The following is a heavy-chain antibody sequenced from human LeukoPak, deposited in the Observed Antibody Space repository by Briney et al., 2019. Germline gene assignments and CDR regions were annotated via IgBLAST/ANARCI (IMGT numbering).Heavy chain of an antibody. J-gene: IGHJ4*02. CDR2: IIPIFGTA. CDR1: GGTFSSYA. CDR3: ATIAARHGYYFDY. Sequence: GASAKVSCKASGGTFSSYAISWVRQAPGQGLEWMGGIIPIFGTANYAQKFQGRVTITTDESTSTAYMELSSLRSEDTAVYYCATIAARHGYYFDYWGQGTLVTVSS. V-gene: IGHV1-69*05. D-gene: IGHD6-6*01.